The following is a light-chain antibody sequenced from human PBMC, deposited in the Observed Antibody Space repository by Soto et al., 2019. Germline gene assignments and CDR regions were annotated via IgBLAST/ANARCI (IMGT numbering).Light chain of an antibody. CDR2: DAS. J-gene: IGKJ5*01. CDR1: QSISSW. V-gene: IGKV1-5*01. Sequence: DIQMTQSPSTLSASVGDRVTITCRASQSISSWLAWYQQKPGKAPKLLIYDASSLESGVQSRFSGSGSGTEFTLTIRSLQPEDFATYYCKQSYSTPLTFGGGTRLEIK. CDR3: KQSYSTPLT.